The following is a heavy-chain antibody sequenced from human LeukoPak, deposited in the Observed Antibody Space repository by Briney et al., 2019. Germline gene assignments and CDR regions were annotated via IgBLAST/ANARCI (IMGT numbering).Heavy chain of an antibody. CDR1: GFAFDDYA. V-gene: IGHV3-9*01. CDR2: ISRNSGSI. J-gene: IGHJ2*01. Sequence: GRSLRLSCAASGFAFDDYAMHWVRRAPGKGLEWVSGISRNSGSIGYADSVKGRFTISRDNAKNSLYLQMNSLRAEDTALYYCAKAGYNCSGGSCYSYWYFDLWGRGTLVTVSS. CDR3: AKAGYNCSGGSCYSYWYFDL. D-gene: IGHD2-15*01.